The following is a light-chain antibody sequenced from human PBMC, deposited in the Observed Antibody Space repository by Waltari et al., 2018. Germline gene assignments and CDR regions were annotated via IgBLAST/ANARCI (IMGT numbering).Light chain of an antibody. J-gene: IGKJ1*01. CDR3: QQSYSSPRT. Sequence: DIHMTQSPSSLAASVGDRVTITCRASQSISIYLNWYQQNPGKAPNLLIYVASSLQSGVPSRFSGSGSGTDFTLTVSSLQPEDFATYYCQQSYSSPRTFGQGTKVEIK. CDR1: QSISIY. CDR2: VAS. V-gene: IGKV1-39*01.